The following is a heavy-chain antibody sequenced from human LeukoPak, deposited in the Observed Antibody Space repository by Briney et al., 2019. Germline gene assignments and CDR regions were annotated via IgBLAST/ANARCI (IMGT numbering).Heavy chain of an antibody. D-gene: IGHD2-2*01. CDR1: GFSFDDYG. V-gene: IGHV3-9*01. J-gene: IGHJ4*02. CDR2: ISWNSGTI. Sequence: GGSLRLSCAASGFSFDDYGMYWVRQAPGKGLEWVSGISWNSGTIGYADSVKGRFTISRDNAKNSLYLQMNSLRPEDTALYYCAKDQQLQPFHYWGQGTLVTVSS. CDR3: AKDQQLQPFHY.